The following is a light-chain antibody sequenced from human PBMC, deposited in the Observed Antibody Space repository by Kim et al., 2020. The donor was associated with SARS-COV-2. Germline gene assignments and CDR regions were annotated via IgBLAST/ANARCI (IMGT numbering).Light chain of an antibody. Sequence: TARLTCGGNNIGSKSVHWYQQKPGQAPVLVIYYDSDRPSGIPERFSGSNSGNTATLTISRVEAGDEADYYCQVWDSSSDHDVVFGGGTQLTVL. J-gene: IGLJ2*01. CDR1: NIGSKS. CDR3: QVWDSSSDHDVV. V-gene: IGLV3-21*04. CDR2: YDS.